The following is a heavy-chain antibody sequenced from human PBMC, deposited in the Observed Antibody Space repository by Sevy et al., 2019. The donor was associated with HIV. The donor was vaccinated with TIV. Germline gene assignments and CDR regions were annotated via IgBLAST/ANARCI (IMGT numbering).Heavy chain of an antibody. J-gene: IGHJ4*02. D-gene: IGHD2-15*01. V-gene: IGHV1-69*13. Sequence: ASVKVSCQAPGSTFRNYAISWVRQAPGQGLEWMGGIIPIFGTTNFPQRFQGRVTLTADESTSTVHMEVNSLRSEETAVYYCARATIGGYCSGGSCYYFDYWGQGTLVTVSS. CDR1: GSTFRNYA. CDR3: ARATIGGYCSGGSCYYFDY. CDR2: IIPIFGTT.